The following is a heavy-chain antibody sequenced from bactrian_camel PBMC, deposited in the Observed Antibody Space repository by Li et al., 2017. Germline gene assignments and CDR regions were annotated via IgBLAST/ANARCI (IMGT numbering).Heavy chain of an antibody. CDR2: IQDDGAK. J-gene: IGHJ4*01. V-gene: IGHV3S53*01. Sequence: VQLVESGGGSVQAGGSLRLSCAASGNTTSSGCLAWFRQVPGKEREMVAQIQDDGAKHYDSTAEGRFAISKDAAKDTLDLRMTSLKPEDSGMYYCAVDGPVAFCSDYPSDFRGWGQGTQVTVS. D-gene: IGHD2*01. CDR1: GNTTSSGC. CDR3: AVDGPVAFCSDYPSDFRG.